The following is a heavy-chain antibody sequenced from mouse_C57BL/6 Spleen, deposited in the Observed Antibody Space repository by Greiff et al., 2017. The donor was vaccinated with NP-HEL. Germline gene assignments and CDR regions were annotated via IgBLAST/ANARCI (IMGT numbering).Heavy chain of an antibody. CDR3: ARTNWYYFDY. D-gene: IGHD4-1*01. V-gene: IGHV1-64*01. J-gene: IGHJ2*01. CDR1: GYTFTSYW. CDR2: IHPNSGST. Sequence: VQLQQSGAELVKPGASVKLSCKASGYTFTSYWMHWVKQRPGQGLEWIGMIHPNSGSTNYNEKFKSKATLTVDKSSSTAYMQLSSLTSEDSAVYYCARTNWYYFDYWSQGTTLTVSS.